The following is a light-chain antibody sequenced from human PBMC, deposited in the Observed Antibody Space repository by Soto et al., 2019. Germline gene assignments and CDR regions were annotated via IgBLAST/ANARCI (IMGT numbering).Light chain of an antibody. Sequence: ALTQPPSASGSPGQSVTISCTGTSSDVGAYDYVSWYQQHPGKAPKLMIYKINKRPSGVPDRFSGSKSGNTASLTVSGLQAEDEADYYCSSFAGSNNFPYVFGTGTKVTVL. CDR3: SSFAGSNNFPYV. CDR2: KIN. V-gene: IGLV2-8*01. J-gene: IGLJ1*01. CDR1: SSDVGAYDY.